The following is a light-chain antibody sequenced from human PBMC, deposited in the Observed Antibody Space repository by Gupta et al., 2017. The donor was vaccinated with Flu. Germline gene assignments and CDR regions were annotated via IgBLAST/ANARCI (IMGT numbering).Light chain of an antibody. CDR2: DAS. V-gene: IGKV3-11*01. CDR3: RQHCNWPPCT. Sequence: EIVLTQSPATLSLSPGESATLSCRASESISTYLAWYKQKPGQIPRLLIFDASKRDTGVPSRFSGSGCGTDVTLTINSREPEDFAVYYYRQHCNWPPCTFGQGTKVEIK. CDR1: ESISTY. J-gene: IGKJ2*02.